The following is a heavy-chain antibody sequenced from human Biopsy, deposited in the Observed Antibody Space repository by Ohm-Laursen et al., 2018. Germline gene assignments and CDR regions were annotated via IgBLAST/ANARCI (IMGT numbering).Heavy chain of an antibody. Sequence: GASVKVSYKASGYSFTSYYMHWVRQAPGQGLEWMGMINPSGSTTSYPQIFQGRVTMTRDTSKSTVYMELSSLRSADTAVYFCARNTGWYGDLYYFDYWGQETLVTVSS. V-gene: IGHV1-46*01. J-gene: IGHJ4*02. CDR1: GYSFTSYY. CDR3: ARNTGWYGDLYYFDY. CDR2: INPSGSTT. D-gene: IGHD6-19*01.